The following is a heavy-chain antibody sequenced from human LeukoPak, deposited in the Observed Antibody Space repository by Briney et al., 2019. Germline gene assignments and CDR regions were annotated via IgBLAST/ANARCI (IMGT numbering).Heavy chain of an antibody. CDR1: GGSISSSSYY. CDR2: IYYSGST. J-gene: IGHJ4*02. D-gene: IGHD1-26*01. V-gene: IGHV4-39*01. CDR3: ALIVGADRLDY. Sequence: SETLSLTCTVSGGSISSSSYYWGWIRQPPGKGLEWIGSIYYSGSTYYNPSLKSRVTISVDTSKNQFSLKLSSVTAADTAVYYCALIVGADRLDYWGQGTLVTVSS.